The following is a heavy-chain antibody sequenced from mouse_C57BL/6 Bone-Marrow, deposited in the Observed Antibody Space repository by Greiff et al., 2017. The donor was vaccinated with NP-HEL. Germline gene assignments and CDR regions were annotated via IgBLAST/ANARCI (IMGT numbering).Heavy chain of an antibody. V-gene: IGHV14-4*01. D-gene: IGHD2-5*01. Sequence: EVKLMESGAELVRPGASVKLSCTASGFNIKDAYMHWVKQRPEQGLEWIGWIDPENGDTEYASKFQGKATITADTSSNTAYLQLSSLTSEDTAVYYCTSYYSNPFAYWGQGTLVTVSA. J-gene: IGHJ3*01. CDR2: IDPENGDT. CDR3: TSYYSNPFAY. CDR1: GFNIKDAY.